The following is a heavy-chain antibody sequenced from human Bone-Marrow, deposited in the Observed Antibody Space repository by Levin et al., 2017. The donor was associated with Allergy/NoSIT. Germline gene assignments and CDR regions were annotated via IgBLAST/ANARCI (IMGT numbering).Heavy chain of an antibody. Sequence: GESLKISCAASGFTFSDYFMSWIRQAPGKGLEWVSYITSSGSTKYYADSVRGRFTVSRDNAKNSLYLQMNSLRAEDTALYYCARVFGSEETFDIWGQGTLVSVSS. CDR3: ARVFGSEETFDI. CDR1: GFTFSDYF. CDR2: ITSSGSTK. J-gene: IGHJ3*02. V-gene: IGHV3-11*01. D-gene: IGHD2-15*01.